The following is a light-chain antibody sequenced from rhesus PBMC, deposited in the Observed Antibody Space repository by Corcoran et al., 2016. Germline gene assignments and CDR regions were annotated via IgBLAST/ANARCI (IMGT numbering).Light chain of an antibody. V-gene: IGKV1-21*01. Sequence: DIQMTQSPSSLSASVGDSVTITCRASQAITNDLAWYQQKPGQTPKRLIYEASSLQSGIPSRFSGSGSGTDFTLTISDLQSEDFASYYCQHYYSSPWTFGQGTKVEIK. CDR3: QHYYSSPWT. CDR2: EAS. J-gene: IGKJ1*01. CDR1: QAITND.